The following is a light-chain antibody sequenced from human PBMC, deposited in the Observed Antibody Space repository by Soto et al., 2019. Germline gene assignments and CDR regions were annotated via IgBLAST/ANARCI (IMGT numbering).Light chain of an antibody. CDR3: AACDASLNGVI. J-gene: IGLJ2*01. V-gene: IGLV1-36*01. CDR2: YDD. CDR1: SSNIGNNA. Sequence: QSVLTQPPSVSEAPRQRVTISCTGSSSNIGNNAVNWYQQLPGKAPRLLIYYDDLLPSGVSDRFSGSKSGTSASLAISGLQSEDEADYYCAACDASLNGVIFGGGTKLTVL.